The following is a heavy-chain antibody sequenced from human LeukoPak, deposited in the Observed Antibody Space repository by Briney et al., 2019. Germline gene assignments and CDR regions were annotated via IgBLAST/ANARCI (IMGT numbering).Heavy chain of an antibody. CDR1: GGSISSSSYY. Sequence: SETLSLTCTVSGGSISSSSYYWGWIRQPPGKGLEWIGGIYYSGSTYYNPSLKSRVTISVDTSKNQFSLKLSSVTAADTAVYYCARDRLVWELHYYMDVWGKGTTVTVSS. J-gene: IGHJ6*03. D-gene: IGHD1-26*01. V-gene: IGHV4-39*07. CDR3: ARDRLVWELHYYMDV. CDR2: IYYSGST.